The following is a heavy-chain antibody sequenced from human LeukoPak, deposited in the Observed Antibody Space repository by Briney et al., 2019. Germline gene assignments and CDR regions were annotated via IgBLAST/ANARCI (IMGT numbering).Heavy chain of an antibody. D-gene: IGHD1-7*01. CDR2: ISGSGGST. J-gene: IGHJ2*01. CDR1: GFTFSSYG. CDR3: ARESVYGGGNSNYLTVTNYWYFDL. V-gene: IGHV3-23*01. Sequence: PGGSLRLSCAASGFTFSSYGMSWVRQAPGKGLEWVSAISGSGGSTYYADSVKGRFTISRDNSKNTLYLEMNSLRAEDTAVYYCARESVYGGGNSNYLTVTNYWYFDLWGRGTLVTVSS.